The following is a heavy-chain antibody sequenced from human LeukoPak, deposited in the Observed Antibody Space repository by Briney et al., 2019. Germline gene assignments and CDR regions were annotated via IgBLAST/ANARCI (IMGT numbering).Heavy chain of an antibody. V-gene: IGHV3-23*01. Sequence: GGSLRLSCAASGFTFAIHAMTWVRQAPGKGLEWVSGISGDGASTHYAESVKGQFTISRDNSQNTLFLQMNSLRVEDTAIYYRAKDSYVSGRPLHTFDVWGQGTMVTVSS. CDR3: AKDSYVSGRPLHTFDV. CDR2: ISGDGAST. CDR1: GFTFAIHA. J-gene: IGHJ3*01. D-gene: IGHD3-10*01.